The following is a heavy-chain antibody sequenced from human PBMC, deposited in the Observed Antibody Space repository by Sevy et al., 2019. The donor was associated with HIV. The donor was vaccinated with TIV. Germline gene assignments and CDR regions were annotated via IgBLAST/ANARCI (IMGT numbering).Heavy chain of an antibody. Sequence: GGSLRLSCAASGFTFNRYSMHWVRQAPGKGLEWVATMSFDATNKHYPDSVKGRFTISRDNFQNSLFLQMDILRPEDTAVYYCALYRLSSDVAEYFQNWGRGTLVTVSS. V-gene: IGHV3-30-3*01. CDR2: MSFDATNK. D-gene: IGHD3-16*02. J-gene: IGHJ1*01. CDR3: ALYRLSSDVAEYFQN. CDR1: GFTFNRYS.